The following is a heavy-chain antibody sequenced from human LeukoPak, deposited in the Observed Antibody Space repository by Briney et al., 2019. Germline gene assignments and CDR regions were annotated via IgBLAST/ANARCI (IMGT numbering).Heavy chain of an antibody. CDR2: IYYSGST. Sequence: SETLSLTCTVSGGSISSSSYYWGWIRQPPGKGLEWIGSIYYSGSTYYNPSLKSRVTISVDTSKNQFSLKLSSVTAADTAVYYCARPGYSSSWDLPGYYYGMDVWGQGTTVTVSS. CDR1: GGSISSSSYY. V-gene: IGHV4-39*01. CDR3: ARPGYSSSWDLPGYYYGMDV. D-gene: IGHD6-13*01. J-gene: IGHJ6*02.